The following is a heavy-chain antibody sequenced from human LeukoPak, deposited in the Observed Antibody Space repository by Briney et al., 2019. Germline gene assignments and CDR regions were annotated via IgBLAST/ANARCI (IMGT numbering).Heavy chain of an antibody. CDR1: GFTFSSYS. CDR3: ATDLSHSSGWSTYFDY. V-gene: IGHV3-21*01. CDR2: ISSSSSYI. D-gene: IGHD6-19*01. J-gene: IGHJ4*02. Sequence: GGSLRLSCAASGFTFSSYSMNWVRQAPGKGLEWVSSISSSSSYIYYADSVKGRFTISRDNSKNTLYLQMNSLRAEDTAVYYCATDLSHSSGWSTYFDYWGQGTLVTVSS.